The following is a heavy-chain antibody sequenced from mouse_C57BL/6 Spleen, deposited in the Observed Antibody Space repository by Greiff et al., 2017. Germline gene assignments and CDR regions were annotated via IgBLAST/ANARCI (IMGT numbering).Heavy chain of an antibody. V-gene: IGHV5-12*01. CDR2: ISNGGGST. Sequence: EVQLVESGGGLVQPGGSLKLSCAASGFTFSDYYMYWVRQTPEKRLEWVAYISNGGGSTYYPDTVKGRFTISRDNAKNTLYLQMSRLKSEDTAMYYCARHYGYDVDVYFDVGGTGPTVTVSS. CDR3: ARHYGYDVDVYFDV. CDR1: GFTFSDYY. J-gene: IGHJ1*03. D-gene: IGHD2-2*01.